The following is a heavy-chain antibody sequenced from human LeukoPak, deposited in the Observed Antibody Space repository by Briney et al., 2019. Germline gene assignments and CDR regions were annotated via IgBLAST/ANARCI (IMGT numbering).Heavy chain of an antibody. Sequence: SETLSLTCTVSGGSISSSSYYWGWIRQPPGKGLEWIGSIYYSGSTYYNPSLKSRVTISVDRSKNQFSLNLSSVTAADTAVYYCARRETGREYWGQGTLVTVSS. CDR2: IYYSGST. D-gene: IGHD1-1*01. CDR3: ARRETGREY. CDR1: GGSISSSSYY. J-gene: IGHJ4*02. V-gene: IGHV4-39*07.